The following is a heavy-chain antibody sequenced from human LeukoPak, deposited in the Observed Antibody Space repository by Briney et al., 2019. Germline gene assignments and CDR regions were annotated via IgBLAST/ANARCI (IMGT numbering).Heavy chain of an antibody. CDR1: GGTFSSYV. J-gene: IGHJ4*02. CDR2: IIPIFGIA. Sequence: GSSVKVSCKASGGTFSSYVISWVRQAPGQGLEWMGRIIPIFGIANYAQKFQGRVTITADKSTSTAYMELSSLRSEDTAVYYCARSRDYGSGTDYWGQGTLVTVSS. D-gene: IGHD3-10*01. CDR3: ARSRDYGSGTDY. V-gene: IGHV1-69*04.